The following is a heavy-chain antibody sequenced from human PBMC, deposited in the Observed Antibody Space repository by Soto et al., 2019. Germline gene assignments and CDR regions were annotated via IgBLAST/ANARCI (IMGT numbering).Heavy chain of an antibody. CDR3: ATSRTTGTTAALPPDY. V-gene: IGHV1-24*01. CDR1: GYTLTELS. D-gene: IGHD1-1*01. Sequence: ASVKVSCKVSGYTLTELSMHWVRQAPGKGLEWMGGFDPEDGETIYAQKFQGRVTMTEDTSTDTAYMELSSLRSEDTAVYYCATSRTTGTTAALPPDYWGQGTLVTVSS. J-gene: IGHJ4*02. CDR2: FDPEDGET.